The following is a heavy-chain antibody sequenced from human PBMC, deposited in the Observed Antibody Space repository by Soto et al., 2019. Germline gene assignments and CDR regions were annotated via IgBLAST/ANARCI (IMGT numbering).Heavy chain of an antibody. CDR3: AKDDSGNYFATYAMDV. Sequence: QVQLVESGGGAVQPGRSLRLSCAASGFTFSSYGMHWVRQAPGKGLEWVAVISYDGTNKYYADSVKGRFTISRDNSKNTLYLQMHSLRAEDTAVYYCAKDDSGNYFATYAMDVWGQGTTVTVSS. CDR1: GFTFSSYG. V-gene: IGHV3-30*18. J-gene: IGHJ6*02. CDR2: ISYDGTNK. D-gene: IGHD3-10*01.